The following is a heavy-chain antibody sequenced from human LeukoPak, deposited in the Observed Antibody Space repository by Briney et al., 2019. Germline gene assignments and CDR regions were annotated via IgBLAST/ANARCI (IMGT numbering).Heavy chain of an antibody. V-gene: IGHV4-59*01. D-gene: IGHD2/OR15-2a*01. Sequence: SETLSLTCTVSGGSISSYYWSWIRQPPGKGLEWIGYIYYSGNTKYSGSTNYNPSLKSRVTISVDTSKNQFSLKLSSVTAADTAVYYCARVLSQQYYYYYMDVWGKGTTVTVSS. CDR1: GGSISSYY. CDR3: ARVLSQQYYYYYMDV. J-gene: IGHJ6*03. CDR2: IYYSGNTKYSGST.